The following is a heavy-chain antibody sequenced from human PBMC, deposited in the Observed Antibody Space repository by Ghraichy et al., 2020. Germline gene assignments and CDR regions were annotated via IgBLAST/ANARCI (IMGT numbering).Heavy chain of an antibody. V-gene: IGHV1-2*02. D-gene: IGHD6-19*01. CDR2: INPNSGGT. Sequence: ASVKVSCKASGYTFTGYYMHWVRQAPGQGLEWMGWINPNSGGTNYAQKFQGRVTMTRDTSISTAYMELSRLRSDDTAVYYCARAVSQFGVAVAGTKWFDPWGQGTLVTVSS. CDR1: GYTFTGYY. CDR3: ARAVSQFGVAVAGTKWFDP. J-gene: IGHJ5*02.